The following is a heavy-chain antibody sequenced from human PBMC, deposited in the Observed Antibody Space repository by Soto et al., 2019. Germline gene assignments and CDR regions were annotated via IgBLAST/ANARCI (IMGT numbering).Heavy chain of an antibody. CDR3: ARGRPGWELLHRPIDH. CDR1: GFTFSSHA. D-gene: IGHD1-26*01. V-gene: IGHV3-23*01. CDR2: ISRSGVHT. Sequence: GGSLRLSCAASGFTFSSHAMSWVRQAPGKGLEWVSVISRSGVHTYHAEPVQGRFTISRDNSDNTLYLQMDNLRAEDTALYYCARGRPGWELLHRPIDHWGLGTLVTVSS. J-gene: IGHJ4*02.